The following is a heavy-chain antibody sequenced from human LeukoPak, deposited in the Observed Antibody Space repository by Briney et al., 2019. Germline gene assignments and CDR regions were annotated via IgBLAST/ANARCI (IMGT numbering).Heavy chain of an antibody. CDR1: GFTFSTYT. Sequence: GSLRLSCAASGFTFSTYTMNWVRQAPGKGLEWVSFISISSSYIYYADSVKGRFTISRDNAKNSLYLQMNSLRAEDTAVYYCTTGSAKMGATSGLEFDYWGQGTLITVSS. CDR2: ISISSSYI. J-gene: IGHJ4*02. D-gene: IGHD1-26*01. V-gene: IGHV3-21*03. CDR3: TTGSAKMGATSGLEFDY.